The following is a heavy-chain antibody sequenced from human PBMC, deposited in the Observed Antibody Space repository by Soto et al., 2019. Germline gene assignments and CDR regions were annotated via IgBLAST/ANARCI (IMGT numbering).Heavy chain of an antibody. Sequence: SCAASGFTFSSYAMSWVRQAPGKGLEWVSAISGSGGSTYYADSVKGRFTISRDNSKNTLYLQMNSLRAEDTAVYYCAKDTGSFGVVISYYYYYGMDVWGQGTTVTVSS. CDR2: ISGSGGST. V-gene: IGHV3-23*01. CDR3: AKDTGSFGVVISYYYYYGMDV. J-gene: IGHJ6*02. D-gene: IGHD3-3*01. CDR1: GFTFSSYA.